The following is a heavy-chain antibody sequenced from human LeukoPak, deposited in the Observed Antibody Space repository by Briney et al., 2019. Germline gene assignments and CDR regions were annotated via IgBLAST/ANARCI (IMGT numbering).Heavy chain of an antibody. J-gene: IGHJ4*02. Sequence: GGSLRLSCAASGFTFSSYGMHWVRQAPGKGLEWVSFIRYDGSNEYYADSVRGRFTISRDNSKNTLYLQMNSLRAEDTAVYYCAKDLYRFYGSGSYYKYWGQGTLVTVSS. CDR1: GFTFSSYG. CDR3: AKDLYRFYGSGSYYKY. V-gene: IGHV3-30*02. CDR2: IRYDGSNE. D-gene: IGHD3-10*01.